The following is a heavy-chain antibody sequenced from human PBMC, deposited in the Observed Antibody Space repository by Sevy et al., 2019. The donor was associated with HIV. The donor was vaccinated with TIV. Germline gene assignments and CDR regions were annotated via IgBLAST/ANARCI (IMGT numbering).Heavy chain of an antibody. CDR2: INPSGGST. CDR3: ARASDFWGGSIYYYYYMNV. Sequence: ASVKVSCKASGYTFTSYYMHWVRQAPGQGLEWMGIINPSGGSTSYAQKFQGRVTMTRDTSTSTVYMELSSLRSEDTAVYYCARASDFWGGSIYYYYYMNVWGKGTTVTVSS. J-gene: IGHJ6*03. D-gene: IGHD3-3*01. CDR1: GYTFTSYY. V-gene: IGHV1-46*01.